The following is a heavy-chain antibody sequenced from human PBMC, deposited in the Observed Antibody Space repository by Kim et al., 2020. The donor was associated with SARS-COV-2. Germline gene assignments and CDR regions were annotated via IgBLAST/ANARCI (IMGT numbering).Heavy chain of an antibody. D-gene: IGHD2-2*01. CDR2: IGGTSNYI. J-gene: IGHJ6*02. CDR3: ARGGYCSSTSCYFYYYALDV. CDR1: GFDFDTHS. Sequence: GGSLRLSCAASGFDFDTHSMNWVRQAPGKGLEWVSSIGGTSNYIYYADSVKGRFTISRDNAKNSLYLQMNSLRAEDTAVYYCARGGYCSSTSCYFYYYALDVWAQGTTVTVSS. V-gene: IGHV3-21*01.